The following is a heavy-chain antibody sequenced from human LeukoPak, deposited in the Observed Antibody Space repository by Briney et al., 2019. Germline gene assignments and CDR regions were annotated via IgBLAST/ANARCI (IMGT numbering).Heavy chain of an antibody. CDR1: GFTFSSYW. Sequence: PGGSLRLSCAASGFTFSSYWLTWVRQAPGKGLEWVANIKQDGSEKFYVDSVKGRFTISRDSAKNSLYLQMNSLRAEDTAVYYCAKSGGFFDTWGQGTLVTVSS. CDR2: IKQDGSEK. D-gene: IGHD1-26*01. J-gene: IGHJ5*02. CDR3: AKSGGFFDT. V-gene: IGHV3-7*01.